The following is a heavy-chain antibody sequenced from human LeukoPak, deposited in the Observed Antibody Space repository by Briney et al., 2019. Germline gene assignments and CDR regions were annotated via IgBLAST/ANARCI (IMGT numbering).Heavy chain of an antibody. J-gene: IGHJ4*02. D-gene: IGHD1-1*01. CDR1: GFTFTIYA. Sequence: PGGSLRLSCAAPGFTFTIYAMRSVRQAPGKGLEWVAVISYDGSNKYYADSVKGRFTISRDNSKNTLYLQMNSLRSEDTAVYYCAKDSEDLNDPTLPRFDYWGQGTLVTVSS. V-gene: IGHV3-30*04. CDR2: ISYDGSNK. CDR3: AKDSEDLNDPTLPRFDY.